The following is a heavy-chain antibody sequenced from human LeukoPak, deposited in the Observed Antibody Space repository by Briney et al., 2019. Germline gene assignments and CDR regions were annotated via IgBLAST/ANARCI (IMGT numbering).Heavy chain of an antibody. D-gene: IGHD3-10*01. CDR3: ARDRVASGRFGEVAS. J-gene: IGHJ5*02. Sequence: PGGSLRLSCAASGFTFSTYSMNWVRQAPGKGLEWVSFISGGGSYIYYAGSVKGRFTISRDNAKNSLYLQMNSLRAEDTAIYYCARDRVASGRFGEVASWGQGTLVTVSS. V-gene: IGHV3-21*01. CDR1: GFTFSTYS. CDR2: ISGGGSYI.